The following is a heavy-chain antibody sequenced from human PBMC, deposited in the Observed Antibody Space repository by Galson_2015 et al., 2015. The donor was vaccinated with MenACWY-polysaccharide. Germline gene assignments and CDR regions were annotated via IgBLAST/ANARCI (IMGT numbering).Heavy chain of an antibody. CDR2: IQQDGSEK. D-gene: IGHD1-7*01. CDR1: GFTFSSYW. J-gene: IGHJ6*03. V-gene: IGHV3-7*01. Sequence: SLRLSCAASGFTFSSYWMSWVRQAPGKGLEWVANIQQDGSEKYYVDSVKGRFTISRDNAKNSLYLQMNSLRAEDTAVYYCARDRITGTTNYYYYYMDVWGKGTTVTVSS. CDR3: ARDRITGTTNYYYYYMDV.